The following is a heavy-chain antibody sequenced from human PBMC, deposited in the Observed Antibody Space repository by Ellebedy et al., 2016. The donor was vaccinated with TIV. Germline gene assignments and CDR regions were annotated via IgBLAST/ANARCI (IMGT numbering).Heavy chain of an antibody. V-gene: IGHV4-59*01. CDR1: GGSISSYY. CDR2: IYYSGST. CDR3: ARGEGVAVAGTLTYYYYGMDV. Sequence: SETLSLTCTVSGGSISSYYWSWIRQPPGKGLEWIGYIYYSGSTNYNPSLKSRVTISVDTPKNQLSLKVSSVTAADTAVYFCARGEGVAVAGTLTYYYYGMDVWGQGTTVTVSS. J-gene: IGHJ6*02. D-gene: IGHD6-19*01.